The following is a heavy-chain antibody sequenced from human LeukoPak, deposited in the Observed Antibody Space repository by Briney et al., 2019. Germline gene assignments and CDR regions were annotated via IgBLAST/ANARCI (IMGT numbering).Heavy chain of an antibody. CDR2: ISGDGGST. CDR3: AKDIYSRRGSYFEH. J-gene: IGHJ1*01. D-gene: IGHD2-15*01. V-gene: IGHV3-43*02. CDR1: GFTFDDYA. Sequence: GGSLRLSCAASGFTFDDYAMHWVRQVPGKGLEWVSRISGDGGSTYYADSVKGRFTISSDNSKNSLYLQMNSLRTEDTALYYCAKDIYSRRGSYFEHWGQGTLVTVSS.